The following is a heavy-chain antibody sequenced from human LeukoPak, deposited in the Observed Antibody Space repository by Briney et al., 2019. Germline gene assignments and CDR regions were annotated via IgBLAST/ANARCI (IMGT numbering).Heavy chain of an antibody. J-gene: IGHJ4*02. CDR2: IRYDGSNK. Sequence: GGSLRLSCAASGFTFSSYGMHWVRQAPGKGLEWVAFIRYDGSNKYYADSVKGRFTISRDNSKNTLYLQMNSLRAEDTAVYYCAKDDEAWSGSYFSFDYWGQGTLVTVSS. V-gene: IGHV3-30*02. CDR1: GFTFSSYG. CDR3: AKDDEAWSGSYFSFDY. D-gene: IGHD1-26*01.